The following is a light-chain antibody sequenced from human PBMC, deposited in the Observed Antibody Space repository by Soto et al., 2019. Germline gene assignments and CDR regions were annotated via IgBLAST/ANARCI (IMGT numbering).Light chain of an antibody. CDR3: QHYDNLPLYT. CDR1: QDISNY. Sequence: DIQMTQSPSSLSASVGDRVTITCQASQDISNYLNWYQQKPGQAPKLLIYDASNLETGVPSRFSGSGSGTDFTFTFSSLQPEDIATYYCQHYDNLPLYTFGQGTKLEI. V-gene: IGKV1-33*01. CDR2: DAS. J-gene: IGKJ2*01.